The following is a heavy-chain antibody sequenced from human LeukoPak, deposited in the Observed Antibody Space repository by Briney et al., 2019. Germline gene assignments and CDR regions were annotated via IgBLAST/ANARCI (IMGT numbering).Heavy chain of an antibody. CDR1: GFTFSNYA. CDR2: VSYGGTNK. J-gene: IGHJ4*02. V-gene: IGHV3-30*18. CDR3: VKVTFDYGDYAGPFDC. Sequence: GGSLRLSCAASGFTFSNYAMHWVRQAPGKGPEWVAVVSYGGTNKHYADSVKGRFTISRDNSNNMLYLQTDGLRTENTAVYYCVKVTFDYGDYAGPFDCWGQGTLVTVSS. D-gene: IGHD4-17*01.